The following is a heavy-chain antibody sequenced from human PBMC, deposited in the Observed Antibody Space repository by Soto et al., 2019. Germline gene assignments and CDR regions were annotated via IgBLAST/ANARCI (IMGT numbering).Heavy chain of an antibody. CDR1: GLTFSSYW. Sequence: EVQLVESGGGLVQPGGSLRLSCAASGLTFSSYWMSWVRQAPGKGLEWVANIKQDGSEKYYVDSVKGRFTISRANAKNSLYLQMNSLRAEDTAVYYCATIAVAGNIDYWGQGTLVTVSS. V-gene: IGHV3-7*05. D-gene: IGHD6-19*01. CDR3: ATIAVAGNIDY. CDR2: IKQDGSEK. J-gene: IGHJ4*02.